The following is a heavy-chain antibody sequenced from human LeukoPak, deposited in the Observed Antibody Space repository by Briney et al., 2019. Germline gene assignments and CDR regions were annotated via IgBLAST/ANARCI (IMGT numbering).Heavy chain of an antibody. D-gene: IGHD6-13*01. CDR3: ARGRSWSYFDY. CDR2: ISSSGSTI. J-gene: IGHJ4*02. Sequence: GGTLSLSFAASGFTFSSYEMNWVRQAPGKGLEWGSYISSSGSTIYYADSVKGRFTISRDNAKNSLYLQMNSLRAEDTAVYYCARGRSWSYFDYWGQGTLVTVSS. V-gene: IGHV3-48*03. CDR1: GFTFSSYE.